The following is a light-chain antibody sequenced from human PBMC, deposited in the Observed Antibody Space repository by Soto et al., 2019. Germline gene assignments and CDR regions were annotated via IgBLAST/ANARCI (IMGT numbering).Light chain of an antibody. V-gene: IGLV2-14*01. Sequence: QSVLTQPASVSGSPGQSITISCTGTSSDVGFYNYVSWYQQHPGKAPKLMIYEVNNRPSGVSDRFSGSKSGNTASLTISGLQAEDEADYYCSSYTITRIWVFGGGTKLTVL. J-gene: IGLJ3*02. CDR3: SSYTITRIWV. CDR2: EVN. CDR1: SSDVGFYNY.